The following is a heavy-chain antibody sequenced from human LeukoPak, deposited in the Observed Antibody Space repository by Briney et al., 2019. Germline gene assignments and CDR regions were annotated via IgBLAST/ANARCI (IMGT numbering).Heavy chain of an antibody. D-gene: IGHD1-1*01. V-gene: IGHV3-23*01. CDR2: ISGSGGST. CDR1: GFTFSSYS. Sequence: PGGSLRLSCAASGFTFSSYSMNWVRQAPGKGLEWVSAISGSGGSTYYADSVKGRFTISRDNSKNTLYLQMNSLRAEDTAVYYCANVQFLRWLNDQPFDAFDIWGQGTMVTVSS. J-gene: IGHJ3*02. CDR3: ANVQFLRWLNDQPFDAFDI.